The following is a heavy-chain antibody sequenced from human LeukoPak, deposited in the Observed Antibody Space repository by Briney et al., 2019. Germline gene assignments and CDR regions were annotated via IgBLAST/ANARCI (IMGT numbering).Heavy chain of an antibody. CDR2: ISATGSNT. CDR1: GFTFSSYS. J-gene: IGHJ4*02. V-gene: IGHV3-23*01. D-gene: IGHD3-9*01. Sequence: GGSLRLSCAASGFTFSSYSMNWVRQAPGKGLDWVATISATGSNTYYADSLKGRLTISRDNSKSTLYLQMNCLRAEDTAVYYCAKLVLTGYYTSFDYWGQGTLVTVSS. CDR3: AKLVLTGYYTSFDY.